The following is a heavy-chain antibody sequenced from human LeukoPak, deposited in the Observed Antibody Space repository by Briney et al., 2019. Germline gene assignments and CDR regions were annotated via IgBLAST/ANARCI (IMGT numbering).Heavy chain of an antibody. CDR3: AELGITMIGGV. CDR1: GFTFSDYG. D-gene: IGHD3-10*02. Sequence: GGSLRLSCAASGFTFSDYGMSWVRQAPGKGLKWVSTISDGGTITYYADSVKGRFTISRDNAKNSLYLQMNSLRAEDTAVYYCAELGITMIGGVWGKGTTVTISS. V-gene: IGHV3-23*01. CDR2: ISDGGTIT. J-gene: IGHJ6*04.